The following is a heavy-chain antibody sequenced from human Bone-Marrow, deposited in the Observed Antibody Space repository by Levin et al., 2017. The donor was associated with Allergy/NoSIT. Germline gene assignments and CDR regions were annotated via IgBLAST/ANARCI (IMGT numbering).Heavy chain of an antibody. Sequence: ASVKVSCKSSGYIFTGHYVHWVRQAPGQGLEWMGRIDPESGETNYAQKFRGRVSMIRDTSISTTYMELRRMTSDDTAVYYCAKDLIGPPTVKTQQDYWGQGTLVTVSS. CDR2: IDPESGET. CDR1: GYIFTGHY. D-gene: IGHD1-1*01. J-gene: IGHJ4*02. CDR3: AKDLIGPPTVKTQQDY. V-gene: IGHV1-2*06.